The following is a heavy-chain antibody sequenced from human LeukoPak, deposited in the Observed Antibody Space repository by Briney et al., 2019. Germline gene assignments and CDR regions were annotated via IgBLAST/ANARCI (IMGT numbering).Heavy chain of an antibody. CDR2: IHYSEGT. V-gene: IGHV4-59*08. D-gene: IGHD3-22*01. Sequence: SETLSLTCTVSGASISSYYWSWIRQSPGEGVEWIGYIHYSEGTRYNPSLKSRVTISVDTTKNQFSLKLSSVTAADTAVYYCARQYYYYSIDSWGQGTLVTVSS. CDR3: ARQYYYYSIDS. CDR1: GASISSYY. J-gene: IGHJ4*02.